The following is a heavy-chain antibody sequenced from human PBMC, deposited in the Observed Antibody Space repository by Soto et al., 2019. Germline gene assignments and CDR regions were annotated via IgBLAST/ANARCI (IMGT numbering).Heavy chain of an antibody. J-gene: IGHJ4*02. Sequence: QVQLVESGGGLVKPGGSLRLSCAASGFAFSDPYMSWIRQAPGKGLEWISYISSSGSTIYYADSVKGRFTISRDNAKKSMYLQMDSLTADDTAVYYCARGGASVTTPFDYWGQGNQVTVSS. CDR2: ISSSGSTI. CDR3: ARGGASVTTPFDY. D-gene: IGHD4-17*01. CDR1: GFAFSDPY. V-gene: IGHV3-11*01.